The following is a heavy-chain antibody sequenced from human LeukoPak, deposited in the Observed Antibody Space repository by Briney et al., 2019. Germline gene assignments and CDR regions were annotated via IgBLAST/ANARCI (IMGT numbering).Heavy chain of an antibody. J-gene: IGHJ5*02. Sequence: STKYNPSRKSRVSISVDTSKNLFSLRLSSVTAADTAVYCCARAKALGYCSGGSCSPRGFDPWGQGTLVTVSS. V-gene: IGHV4-34*01. D-gene: IGHD2-15*01. CDR2: ST. CDR3: ARAKALGYCSGGSCSPRGFDP.